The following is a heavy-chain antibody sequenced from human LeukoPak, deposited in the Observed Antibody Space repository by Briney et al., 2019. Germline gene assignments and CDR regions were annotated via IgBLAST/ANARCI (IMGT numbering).Heavy chain of an antibody. Sequence: ASVKVSCKVSGYTLTELSMHWVRQAPGKGLEWMGGFDPEDGETIYAQKFQGRVTMPEDTSTDTAYMELSSLRSEDTAVYYCATGRYSSGWYRLWGQGTLVTVSS. CDR2: FDPEDGET. CDR1: GYTLTELS. V-gene: IGHV1-24*01. CDR3: ATGRYSSGWYRL. D-gene: IGHD6-19*01. J-gene: IGHJ4*02.